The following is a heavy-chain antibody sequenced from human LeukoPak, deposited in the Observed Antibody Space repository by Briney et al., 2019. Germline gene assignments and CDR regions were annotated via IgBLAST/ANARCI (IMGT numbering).Heavy chain of an antibody. Sequence: GGSLRLSCAASGFTFTNYWMSWVRQAPGKGLEWVANIKQDGSEKYYVDSVKGRFTISRDNAKNSLYLQMNSLRAEDTGVYYCAGLSTAVVDNDNWGQGTLVTVSS. D-gene: IGHD6-19*01. V-gene: IGHV3-7*01. CDR1: GFTFTNYW. J-gene: IGHJ4*02. CDR3: AGLSTAVVDNDN. CDR2: IKQDGSEK.